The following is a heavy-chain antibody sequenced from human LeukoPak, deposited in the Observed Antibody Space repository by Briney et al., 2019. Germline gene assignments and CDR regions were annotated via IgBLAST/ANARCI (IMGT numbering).Heavy chain of an antibody. J-gene: IGHJ4*02. CDR3: ARVGAVAGNSYYFDY. D-gene: IGHD6-19*01. Sequence: ASVTVSCKASGYTFTSYGISWVRQAPGQGLEWMGWISAYNGNTNYAQKLQGRVTMTTDTSTSTAYMELRSLRSDDTAVYYCARVGAVAGNSYYFDYWGQGTLVTVSS. V-gene: IGHV1-18*01. CDR1: GYTFTSYG. CDR2: ISAYNGNT.